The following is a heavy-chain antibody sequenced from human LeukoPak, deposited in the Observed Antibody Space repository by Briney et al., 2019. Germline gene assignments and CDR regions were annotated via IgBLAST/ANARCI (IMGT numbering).Heavy chain of an antibody. D-gene: IGHD4-17*01. CDR3: AREVTTTVNYYYYYYGMDV. V-gene: IGHV4-59*06. CDR2: IYYSGST. J-gene: IGHJ6*02. Sequence: SETLSLTCTVSGGSISSYYWNWMRQPPGKGLEWIRYIYYSGSTYYNPSLKSRVTISVDTSKNQFSLRLSSVTAADTAVYYCAREVTTTVNYYYYYYGMDVWGQGTTVTVSS. CDR1: GGSISSYY.